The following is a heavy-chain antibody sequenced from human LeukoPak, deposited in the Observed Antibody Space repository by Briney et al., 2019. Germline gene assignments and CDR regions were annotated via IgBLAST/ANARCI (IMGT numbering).Heavy chain of an antibody. Sequence: ASVKVSCKASGYTFTSYDINWVRQATGQGLEWMGWMNPNSGNTGYAQKFQGRVTMTRNTTISTAYMELSSLRSEDTAVYYCARAPDSSGWSDWFDPWGQGTLVTVSS. J-gene: IGHJ5*02. V-gene: IGHV1-8*01. CDR3: ARAPDSSGWSDWFDP. CDR1: GYTFTSYD. D-gene: IGHD6-19*01. CDR2: MNPNSGNT.